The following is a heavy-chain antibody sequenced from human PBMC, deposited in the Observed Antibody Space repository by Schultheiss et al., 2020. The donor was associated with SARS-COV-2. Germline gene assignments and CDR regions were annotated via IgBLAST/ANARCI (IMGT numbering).Heavy chain of an antibody. D-gene: IGHD4-17*01. CDR1: GGSFSGYY. J-gene: IGHJ4*02. V-gene: IGHV4-34*01. Sequence: SQTLSLTWAVYGGSFSGYYWSWIRQPPGKGLEWIGEINHSGSTNYNPSLKSRVTISVDTSKNQFSLKLSSVTAADTAVYYCASSDYGDYNYFDYWGQGTLVTVSS. CDR2: INHSGST. CDR3: ASSDYGDYNYFDY.